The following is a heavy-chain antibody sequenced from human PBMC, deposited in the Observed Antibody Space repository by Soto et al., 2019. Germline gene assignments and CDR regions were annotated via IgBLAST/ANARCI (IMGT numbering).Heavy chain of an antibody. CDR2: INAGNGNT. CDR1: GYTFTSYA. V-gene: IGHV1-3*01. CDR3: ARDTPAASTFDI. D-gene: IGHD2-2*01. J-gene: IGHJ3*02. Sequence: GASVKDSRKGSGYTFTSYALHWVGPAPGQRLEWMGWINAGNGNTKYSQKFQGRVTITRDTSASTAYMELSSLRSEDTAVYYCARDTPAASTFDIWGQGTMVTVSS.